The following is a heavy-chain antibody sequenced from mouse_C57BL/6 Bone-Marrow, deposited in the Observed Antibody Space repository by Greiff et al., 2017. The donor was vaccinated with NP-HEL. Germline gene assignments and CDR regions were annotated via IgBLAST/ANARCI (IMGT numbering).Heavy chain of an antibody. CDR3: ARDYGIREFAY. J-gene: IGHJ3*01. CDR2: ISNGGGST. D-gene: IGHD1-2*01. V-gene: IGHV5-12*01. CDR1: GFTFSDYY. Sequence: EVHLVESGGGLVQPGGSLKLSCAASGFTFSDYYMYWVRQTPEQRLEWVADISNGGGSTYYPDTVKGRFTISRDNAKNTRYLQLSRLKSEDTAMYYCARDYGIREFAYWGKGTLVTVSA.